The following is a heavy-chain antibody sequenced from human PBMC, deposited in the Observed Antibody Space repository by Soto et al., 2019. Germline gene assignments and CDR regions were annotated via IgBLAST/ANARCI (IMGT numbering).Heavy chain of an antibody. CDR3: ARYNLGIANIRGLEY. J-gene: IGHJ4*02. CDR2: ISAYNGNT. D-gene: IGHD1-1*01. CDR1: GYTFTNYG. V-gene: IGHV1-18*01. Sequence: QVQLVQSGAEVKKPGASVKVSCKASGYTFTNYGISWVRQAPGQGLEWMGWISAYNGNTNYPQKLQGRVTMTTATSTTTAYMELRSLRSDDTAVYYCARYNLGIANIRGLEYWGQGTLVTVSS.